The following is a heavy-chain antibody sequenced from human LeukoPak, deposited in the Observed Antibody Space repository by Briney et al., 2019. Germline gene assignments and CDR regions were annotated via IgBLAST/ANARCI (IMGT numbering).Heavy chain of an antibody. V-gene: IGHV3-23*01. CDR2: ISGSGGST. D-gene: IGHD5-12*01. CDR3: AKGPRRGYSGYDSDTTFDY. J-gene: IGHJ4*02. Sequence: GGSLRLSCAASGFTFSSYAMSWVRQAPGKGLEWVSAISGSGGSTYYADSVKGRFTISRDNSKNTLYLQMNSLRAEDTAVCYCAKGPRRGYSGYDSDTTFDYWGQGTLVTVSS. CDR1: GFTFSSYA.